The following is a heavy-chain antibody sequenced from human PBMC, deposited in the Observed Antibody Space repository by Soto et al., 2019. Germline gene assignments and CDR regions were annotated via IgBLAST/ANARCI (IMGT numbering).Heavy chain of an antibody. D-gene: IGHD5-18*01. CDR3: ASHPDGYTKYGMDV. CDR2: ISYDGSNK. Sequence: PGGSLRLSCAASGFTFSSYAMHWVRQAPGKGLEWVAVISYDGSNKYYADSVKGRFTISRDNSKNTLYLQMNSLRAEDTAVYYCASHPDGYTKYGMDVWGQGTTVTVSS. V-gene: IGHV3-30-3*01. J-gene: IGHJ6*02. CDR1: GFTFSSYA.